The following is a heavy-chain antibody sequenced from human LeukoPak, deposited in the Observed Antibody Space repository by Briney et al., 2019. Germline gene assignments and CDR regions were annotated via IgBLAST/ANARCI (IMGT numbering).Heavy chain of an antibody. V-gene: IGHV4-38-2*02. CDR3: ARVHRSYFL. Sequence: SETLSLTCTVSGYSISSGYYWGWIRQPPGKGLEWIGSIYHSGSTYYNPSLKSRVTISVDTSKNQFSLKLSSVTAADTAVYYCARVHRSYFLWGQGTMVTVSS. D-gene: IGHD1-26*01. CDR1: GYSISSGYY. J-gene: IGHJ4*02. CDR2: IYHSGST.